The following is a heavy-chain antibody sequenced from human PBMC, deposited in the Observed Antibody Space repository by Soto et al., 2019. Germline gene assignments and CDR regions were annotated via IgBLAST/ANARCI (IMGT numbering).Heavy chain of an antibody. D-gene: IGHD2-15*01. CDR1: GGSFSGYY. J-gene: IGHJ4*02. Sequence: PSETLSLTCAIYGGSFSGYYWSWIRQPPGKGLEWIGEINHSGSTNYNPSLKSRVTISVDTSKNQFSLKLSSVTAADTAVYHCARGVGRSGGSCYLFGYWGQGTLVTVSS. V-gene: IGHV4-34*01. CDR3: ARGVGRSGGSCYLFGY. CDR2: INHSGST.